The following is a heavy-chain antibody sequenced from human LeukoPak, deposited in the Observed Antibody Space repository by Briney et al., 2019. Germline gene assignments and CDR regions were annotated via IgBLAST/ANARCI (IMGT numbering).Heavy chain of an antibody. CDR3: VKQDGGLGRPDH. Sequence: GGSLRLSCAASGFTVSSNYMSWVRQAPGKGLECVSAISSNGDSTYYPDSVKGRFTISRDNSKNTLYLQMSSLRTEDTAVYYCVKQDGGLGRPDHWGQGTLVTVSS. CDR1: GFTVSSNY. D-gene: IGHD1-1*01. J-gene: IGHJ4*02. V-gene: IGHV3-64D*06. CDR2: ISSNGDST.